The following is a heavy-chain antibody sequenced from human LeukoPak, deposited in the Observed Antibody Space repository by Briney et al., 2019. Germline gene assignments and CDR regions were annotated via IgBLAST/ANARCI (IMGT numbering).Heavy chain of an antibody. CDR1: GFTFSSYG. D-gene: IGHD3-22*01. CDR2: IYHSGST. J-gene: IGHJ4*02. CDR3: ARDGDSSGFLFDY. Sequence: GSLRLSCAASGFTFSSYGMHWVRQPPGKGLEWIGEIYHSGSTNYNPSLKSRVTISVDKSKNQFSLKLSSVTAADTAVYYCARDGDSSGFLFDYWGQGTLVTVSS. V-gene: IGHV4-4*02.